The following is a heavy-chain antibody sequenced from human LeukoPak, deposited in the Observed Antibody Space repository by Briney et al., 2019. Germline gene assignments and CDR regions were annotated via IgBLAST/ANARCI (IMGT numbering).Heavy chain of an antibody. D-gene: IGHD6-19*01. CDR1: GFTFSSYE. V-gene: IGHV3-48*03. CDR3: AKDTKYSSGWPLDY. J-gene: IGHJ4*02. CDR2: ISSSGSTI. Sequence: GGSLRLSCAASGFTFSSYEMNWVRQAPGKGLEWVSYISSSGSTIYYADSVKGRFTISRDNAKNSLYLQMNSLRAEDTAVYYCAKDTKYSSGWPLDYWGQGTLVTVSS.